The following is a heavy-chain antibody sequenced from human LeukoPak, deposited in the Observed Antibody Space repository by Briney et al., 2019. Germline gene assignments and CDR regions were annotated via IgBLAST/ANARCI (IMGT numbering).Heavy chain of an antibody. CDR3: ATDRGGARIFDY. CDR2: FDPEDGET. J-gene: IGHJ4*02. V-gene: IGHV1-24*01. CDR1: GYTLTELS. Sequence: ASVKVSCKVSGYTLTELSMHWVRQAPGKGLEWMGGFDPEDGETIYAQKFQGRVTMTEDTSTDTAYMELSSLRSEDTAVYYCATDRGGARIFDYWGQGTLVTVSS. D-gene: IGHD1-26*01.